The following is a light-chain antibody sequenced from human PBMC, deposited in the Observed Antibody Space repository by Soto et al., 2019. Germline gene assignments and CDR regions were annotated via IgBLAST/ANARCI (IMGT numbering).Light chain of an antibody. CDR1: SSHIGAGYD. Sequence: QPVLTQPPSVSGAPGQRVTLSCTGSSSHIGAGYDVHWYQQLPGTAPTLLIHGNRNRPSGVPDRFSGSKSGISASLAIAGLQAEDEAAYYWHSYDSSLRGVFGGGTKLTV. CDR3: HSYDSSLRGV. CDR2: GNR. V-gene: IGLV1-40*01. J-gene: IGLJ2*01.